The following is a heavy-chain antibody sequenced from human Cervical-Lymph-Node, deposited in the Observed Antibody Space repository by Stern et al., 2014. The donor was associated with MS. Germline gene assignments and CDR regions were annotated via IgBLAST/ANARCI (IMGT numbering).Heavy chain of an antibody. CDR2: INPSAGNT. Sequence: QDQLVQSGAEVKKPGASVKVSCMASGYSFTSYFINWVRQAPGQGLEWMGIINPSAGNTNYAQKFQGRVVMTSDTSPGTVDMELSSLRSEDTAVYYCARDEGADYWGQGTLVTVSS. CDR1: GYSFTSYF. V-gene: IGHV1-46*01. CDR3: ARDEGADY. J-gene: IGHJ4*02.